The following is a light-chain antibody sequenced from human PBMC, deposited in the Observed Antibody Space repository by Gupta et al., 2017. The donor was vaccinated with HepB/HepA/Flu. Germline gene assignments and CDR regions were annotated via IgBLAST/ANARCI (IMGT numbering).Light chain of an antibody. CDR3: QQLKSYPRFT. V-gene: IGKV1-9*01. CDR1: QGISSY. CDR2: AAS. J-gene: IGKJ3*01. Sequence: DIQLTQSPSFLSASVGDRVTITCRASQGISSYLAWYQQKPGKAPKLLIYAASTWQSGVQSRFSGSGYGKELTLTITSRQQEEFATYYCQQLKSYPRFTFGHGTKVDIK.